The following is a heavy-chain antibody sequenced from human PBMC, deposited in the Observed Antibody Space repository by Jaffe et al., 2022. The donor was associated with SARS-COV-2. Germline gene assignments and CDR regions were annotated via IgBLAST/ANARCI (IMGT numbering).Heavy chain of an antibody. J-gene: IGHJ1*01. CDR3: AKGVGVEVNFQH. CDR2: ISGSGSST. D-gene: IGHD3-22*01. Sequence: EVQLLESGGGLVQPGGSLRLSCAASGVTFPYYAMSWVRQVPGKGLEWVSSISGSGSSTYYADSVKGRFTISRDNSKNTLYLQMNSLGVEDTAVYYCAKGVGVEVNFQHWGQGTHVIVSS. V-gene: IGHV3-23*01. CDR1: GVTFPYYA.